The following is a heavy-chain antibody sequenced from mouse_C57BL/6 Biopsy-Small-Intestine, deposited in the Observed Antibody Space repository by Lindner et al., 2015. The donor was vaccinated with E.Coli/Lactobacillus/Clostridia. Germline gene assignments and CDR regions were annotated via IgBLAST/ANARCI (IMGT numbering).Heavy chain of an antibody. CDR1: GISITTGNYR. CDR3: ARDGAYDGYFDV. CDR2: IYFSGTI. Sequence: VQLQESGPGMVKPSQTVFLTCTVTGISITTGNYRWSWIRQFPGNKLEWIGYIYFSGTITYNPSLTSRTTITRDTPKNQFFLEMNSLTAEDTATYFCARDGAYDGYFDVWGTGTTVTVSS. J-gene: IGHJ1*03. V-gene: IGHV3-5*01. D-gene: IGHD2-12*01.